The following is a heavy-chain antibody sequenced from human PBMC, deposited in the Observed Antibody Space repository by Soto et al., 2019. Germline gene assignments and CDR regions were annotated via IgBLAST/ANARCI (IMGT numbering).Heavy chain of an antibody. V-gene: IGHV4-59*01. CDR2: VSHSGRT. Sequence: PSETLSLTCTISGGSISPYSWTWIRQSPGKGLEWIGYVSHSGRTFYTPSLKSRLTMSLDTSRSQFSLRLKSVSAADTAVYYCARLASSGWPLSPLDYWGQGTLVTVSS. J-gene: IGHJ4*02. CDR3: ARLASSGWPLSPLDY. D-gene: IGHD6-19*01. CDR1: GGSISPYS.